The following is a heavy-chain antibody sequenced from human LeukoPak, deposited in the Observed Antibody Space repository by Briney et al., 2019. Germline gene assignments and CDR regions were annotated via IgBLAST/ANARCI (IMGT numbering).Heavy chain of an antibody. CDR2: IYYSGST. V-gene: IGHV4-59*01. J-gene: IGHJ4*02. CDR3: ASRGWNGFFDY. Sequence: SETLSLTCTVSGGSISSYYWSWIRQPPGKGLEWIGYIYYSGSTNYNPSLKRRVTISVDTSNTQFSLKRTAATASYTPVYYCASRGWNGFFDYWGQGTLVTVSS. D-gene: IGHD1-1*01. CDR1: GGSISSYY.